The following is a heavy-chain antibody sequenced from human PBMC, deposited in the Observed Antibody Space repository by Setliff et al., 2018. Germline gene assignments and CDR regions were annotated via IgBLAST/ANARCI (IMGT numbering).Heavy chain of an antibody. V-gene: IGHV4-38-2*02. CDR2: INQTGMI. D-gene: IGHD4-17*01. J-gene: IGHJ4*02. CDR1: GYSIRSGYY. Sequence: SATLSLTCTVSGYSIRSGYYWGWIRQSPGKGLEWRGSINQTGMIYYNPSLESRLTISVDTSKNQFSLKLSSVTAADTAVYYCARGGLRWFNFDYWGQGTLVTISS. CDR3: ARGGLRWFNFDY.